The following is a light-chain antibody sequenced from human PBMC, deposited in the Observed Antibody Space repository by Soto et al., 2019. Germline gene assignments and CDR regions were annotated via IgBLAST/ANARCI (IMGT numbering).Light chain of an antibody. CDR1: QTIYSN. CDR2: RAS. Sequence: IMMTQSPATLSVSLGERATLSCRAGQTIYSNVAWYKQRPGQAPRLLIYRASTRATGVPARLSGSGSGTEFTLTISSLKSEDFAIDYCQQYQNLWTFGQGTKVDIK. V-gene: IGKV3-15*01. CDR3: QQYQNLWT. J-gene: IGKJ1*01.